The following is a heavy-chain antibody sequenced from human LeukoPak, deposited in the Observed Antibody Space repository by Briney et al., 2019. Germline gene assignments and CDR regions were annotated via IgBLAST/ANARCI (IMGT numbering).Heavy chain of an antibody. Sequence: GGSLRLSCAASGFPFSTYAMSWVRQAPGKGLEWVSSIRGSDGSTYYADSVKGRFAISRDNSKNTLYLQMNSLRAEDTAVYYCAKDLGGSGRDYSYYYGMDVWGQGTTVTVSS. CDR2: IRGSDGST. CDR3: AKDLGGSGRDYSYYYGMDV. V-gene: IGHV3-23*01. CDR1: GFPFSTYA. D-gene: IGHD3-10*01. J-gene: IGHJ6*02.